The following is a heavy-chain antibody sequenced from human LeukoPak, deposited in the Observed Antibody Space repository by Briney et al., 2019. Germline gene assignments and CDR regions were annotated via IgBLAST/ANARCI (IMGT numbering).Heavy chain of an antibody. CDR1: GFILSSFA. V-gene: IGHV3-23*01. CDR2: ISSPGGNT. CDR3: AKAPIVGATETYYFDY. Sequence: GGSLRLSCTSSGFILSSFAMSWVRQAPGKGLEWVSSISSPGGNTYYADSVKGRFTISRDNSKNTLYLQMNSLRAEDTAVYYCAKAPIVGATETYYFDYWGQGTLVTVSS. J-gene: IGHJ4*02. D-gene: IGHD1-26*01.